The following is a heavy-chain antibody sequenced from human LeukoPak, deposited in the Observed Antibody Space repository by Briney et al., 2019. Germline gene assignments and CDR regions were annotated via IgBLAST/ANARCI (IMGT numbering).Heavy chain of an antibody. CDR3: AKDDRWLQFCC. Sequence: PGGSLRLSCAASGFTVVTNYINWVRLPPGKGLEWVSVIYSGGSKYYADSVKGRFTISRDNSRNTLYLQMNSLRAEDTAVYYCAKDDRWLQFCCWGQGTLVTVSA. J-gene: IGHJ4*02. CDR2: IYSGGSK. V-gene: IGHV3-53*01. CDR1: GFTVVTNY. D-gene: IGHD5-24*01.